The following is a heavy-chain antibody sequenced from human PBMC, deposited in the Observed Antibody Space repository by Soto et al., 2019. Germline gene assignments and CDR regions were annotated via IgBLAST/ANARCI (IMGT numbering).Heavy chain of an antibody. CDR1: VCTFSDSY. V-gene: IGHV3-11*01. CDR2: ITFSGNTV. Sequence: PVGSVRLSCAASVCTFSDSYMSCIRQSPGKWLEWISYITFSGNTVYYADSLKGRFTISRDNAKNSLYLQMNRLRAEDTAVYYCAKVSWRVKYGMEVLVQATTINV. D-gene: IGHD3-3*01. CDR3: AKVSWRVKYGMEV. J-gene: IGHJ6*01.